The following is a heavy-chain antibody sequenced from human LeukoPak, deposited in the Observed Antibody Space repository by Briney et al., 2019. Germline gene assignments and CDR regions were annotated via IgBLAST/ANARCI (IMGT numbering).Heavy chain of an antibody. CDR2: IYYSGST. Sequence: SETLSLTGTVSGGSISSYYWSWIRQPPGKGLEWIGYIYYSGSTNYNPSLKSRVTISVDTSKNQFSLKLSSVTAADTAVYYCARALHYYDSSGSYYYYMDVWGKGTTVTVSS. V-gene: IGHV4-59*01. J-gene: IGHJ6*03. CDR1: GGSISSYY. D-gene: IGHD3-22*01. CDR3: ARALHYYDSSGSYYYYMDV.